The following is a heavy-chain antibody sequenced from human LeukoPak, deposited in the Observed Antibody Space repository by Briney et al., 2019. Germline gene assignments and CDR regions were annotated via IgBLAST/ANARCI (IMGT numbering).Heavy chain of an antibody. CDR2: IHYSGST. J-gene: IGHJ4*02. Sequence: PSETLSLTCAVYGGSISSYYWSWIRQPPGKGLEWIGYIHYSGSTNYNPSLKSRVTISVDTSKNQFSLKLSSVTAADTAVYYCARGAYDSSGYYVLSFDYWGQGTLVTVSS. D-gene: IGHD3-22*01. CDR3: ARGAYDSSGYYVLSFDY. CDR1: GGSISSYY. V-gene: IGHV4-59*08.